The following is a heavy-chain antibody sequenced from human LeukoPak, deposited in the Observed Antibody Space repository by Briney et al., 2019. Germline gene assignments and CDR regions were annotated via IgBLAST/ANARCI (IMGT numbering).Heavy chain of an antibody. CDR1: GGSISSYY. CDR2: IYYSGST. V-gene: IGHV4-59*01. J-gene: IGHJ4*02. D-gene: IGHD3-9*01. Sequence: SETLSLTCTVSGGSISSYYWSWIRQPPGKGLEWIGYIYYSGSTNYNPSLKSRVTISVKTSKNQLSLKLRCVTAADTAVYYCARVTGYTIEDYFDYWGQGTLVTVPS. CDR3: ARVTGYTIEDYFDY.